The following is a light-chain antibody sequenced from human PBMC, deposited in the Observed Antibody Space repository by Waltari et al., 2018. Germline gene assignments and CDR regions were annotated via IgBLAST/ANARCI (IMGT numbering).Light chain of an antibody. Sequence: QSALTPPASVSGSPGQSSTLSCTGTSSDVGSYNFVSWYQQHPGKAPKLIISEVTKRPSGVSNRFSGSKSGNTASLTISGLQADDEADYYCCSFASRIGVFGGGTKVTVL. J-gene: IGLJ2*01. CDR1: SSDVGSYNF. CDR2: EVT. CDR3: CSFASRIGV. V-gene: IGLV2-23*02.